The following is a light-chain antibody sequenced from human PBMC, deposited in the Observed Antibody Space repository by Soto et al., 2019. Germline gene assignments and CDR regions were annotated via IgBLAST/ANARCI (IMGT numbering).Light chain of an antibody. CDR1: SSNIGSNT. J-gene: IGLJ2*01. CDR2: SNN. V-gene: IGLV1-44*01. Sequence: QSVLTQPPSASGTPGQRVTISCSGSSSNIGSNTVNWYQQLPGTAPKLLIYSNNRRTSGVPDRFSGFKSGTSASLAISGLQSEAEADYYCAAWDDSLNGPVFGGGTKLTVL. CDR3: AAWDDSLNGPV.